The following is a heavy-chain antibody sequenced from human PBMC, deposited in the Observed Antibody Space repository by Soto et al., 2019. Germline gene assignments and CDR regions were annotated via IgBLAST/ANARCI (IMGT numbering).Heavy chain of an antibody. CDR3: VTERGY. V-gene: IGHV3-15*07. CDR1: GITFNNAW. CDR2: IKTKSDGGTT. J-gene: IGHJ4*02. Sequence: EVQLVESGGGLVKPGGSLRLSCAASGITFNNAWMHWVRQAPGKGLEWVGRIKTKSDGGTTDYAAPVKGRFTISRDDSENTLYLQISRLKSEDTAGYYCVTERGYWGQGTLVTVSS.